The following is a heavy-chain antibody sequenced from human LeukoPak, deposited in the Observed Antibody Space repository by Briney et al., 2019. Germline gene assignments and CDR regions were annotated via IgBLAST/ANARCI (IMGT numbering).Heavy chain of an antibody. V-gene: IGHV4-34*01. CDR3: ATRLGGYSSTVDY. D-gene: IGHD6-13*01. CDR1: GGSFSGYY. J-gene: IGHJ4*02. CDR2: INHSGST. Sequence: PSETLSLTCAVYGGSFSGYYWSWIRQPPGKGLEWIGEINHSGSTNYNPSLKSRVTISVGTSKNQFSLKLSSVTAADTAVYYCATRLGGYSSTVDYWGQGTLVTVSS.